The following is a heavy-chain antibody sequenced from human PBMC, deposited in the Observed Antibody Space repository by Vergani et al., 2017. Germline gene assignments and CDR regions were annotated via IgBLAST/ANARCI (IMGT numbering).Heavy chain of an antibody. CDR1: GLTLSSYG. Sequence: QVQLVESGGGVVQPGGSMRLSCSASGLTLSSYGVHWVRQAPGRGLESVTFTRPHEDGAFYSASVRGRFTVSRDNSKNTLYLEMNRLNVDDTAIYYYGKTQGTVVGTWWFDPWGQGTPVTVSS. V-gene: IGHV3-30*02. D-gene: IGHD1-7*01. CDR2: TRPHEDGA. CDR3: GKTQGTVVGTWWFDP. J-gene: IGHJ5*02.